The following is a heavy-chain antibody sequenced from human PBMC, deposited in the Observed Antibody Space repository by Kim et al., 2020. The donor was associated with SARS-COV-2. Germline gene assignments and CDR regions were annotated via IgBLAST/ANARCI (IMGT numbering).Heavy chain of an antibody. D-gene: IGHD3-22*01. Sequence: GGSLRLSCAASGFTFSSYCMHWVRQAPGKGLEWVAVIWYDGSNKYYADSVKGRFTISRDNSKNTLYLQMNSLRAEDTAVYYCARDYYYDSSGYYSIYYGMDVWGQGTTVTVSS. CDR2: IWYDGSNK. CDR1: GFTFSSYC. J-gene: IGHJ6*02. CDR3: ARDYYYDSSGYYSIYYGMDV. V-gene: IGHV3-33*01.